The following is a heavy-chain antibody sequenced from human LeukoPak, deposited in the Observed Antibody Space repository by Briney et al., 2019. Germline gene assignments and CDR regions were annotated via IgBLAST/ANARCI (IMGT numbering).Heavy chain of an antibody. CDR2: ISSSSSYI. D-gene: IGHD2-2*01. CDR1: GFTFSSYS. V-gene: IGHV3-21*01. CDR3: ARDASTRCYLCEVDY. J-gene: IGHJ4*02. Sequence: GGSLRLSCAASGFTFSSYSMNWVRQAPGKGLEWVSSISSSSSYIYYADSVKGRFTISRDDAKNSLYLQMSSLRAEDTAAYYCARDASTRCYLCEVDYWGQGTLVTVSS.